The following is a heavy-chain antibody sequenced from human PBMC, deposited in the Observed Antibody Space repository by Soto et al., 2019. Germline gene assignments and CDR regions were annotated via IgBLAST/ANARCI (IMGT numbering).Heavy chain of an antibody. CDR2: IIPIFGTA. Sequence: QVQLVQSGAEVKKPGSSVKVSCKASGGTFSSYAISWVRQAPGQGLEWMGGIIPIFGTANYAQTFQGRVTITADESTSTAYMELSSLRSEDTAVYYCARVIGLHPGGAVVTRTLHYYYGMDVWGQGTTVTVSS. J-gene: IGHJ6*02. CDR1: GGTFSSYA. CDR3: ARVIGLHPGGAVVTRTLHYYYGMDV. D-gene: IGHD2-21*02. V-gene: IGHV1-69*01.